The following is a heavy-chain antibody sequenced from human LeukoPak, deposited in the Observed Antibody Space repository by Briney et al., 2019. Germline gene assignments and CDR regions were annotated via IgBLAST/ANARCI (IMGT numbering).Heavy chain of an antibody. CDR3: AKGKRWLQLGYMDV. CDR2: ISHDGSNQ. J-gene: IGHJ6*03. CDR1: RHTFSSDA. V-gene: IGHV3-30*18. D-gene: IGHD5-24*01. Sequence: QPGGSLRLSCAASRHTFSSDAMHWVRQAPGKGLEWVAAISHDGSNQYYADSVKGRFTISRDNSKNTLYLQMNSLRAEDTAVYYCAKGKRWLQLGYMDVWGKGTTVTVSS.